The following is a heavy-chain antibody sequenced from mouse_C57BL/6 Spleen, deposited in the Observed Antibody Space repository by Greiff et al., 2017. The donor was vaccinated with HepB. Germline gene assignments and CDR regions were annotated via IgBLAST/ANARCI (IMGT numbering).Heavy chain of an antibody. V-gene: IGHV1-22*01. CDR1: GYTFTDYN. J-gene: IGHJ3*01. D-gene: IGHD1-1*01. Sequence: EVQLQQSGPELVKPGASVKMSCKASGYTFTDYNMHWVKQSHGKSLEWIGYINPNNGGTSYNQKFKGKATLTVNKSSSTAYMELRSLTSEDSAVYYCARKDYYGSSTAWFAYWGQGTLVTVSA. CDR2: INPNNGGT. CDR3: ARKDYYGSSTAWFAY.